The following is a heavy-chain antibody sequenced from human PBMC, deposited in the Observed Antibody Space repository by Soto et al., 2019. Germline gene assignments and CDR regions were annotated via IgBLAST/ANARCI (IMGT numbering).Heavy chain of an antibody. CDR1: GYTFTSYD. J-gene: IGHJ4*02. Sequence: VASVKVSCKASGYTFTSYDINWVRQATGQGLEWMGWMNPDSGNTGFAQKFQGRVTMTSNTSMNTAYMELSSLTYEDRAVYFCAKGSSRGYCSDTSCYTINYWGQGTLVTVYS. CDR3: AKGSSRGYCSDTSCYTINY. D-gene: IGHD2-2*02. V-gene: IGHV1-8*01. CDR2: MNPDSGNT.